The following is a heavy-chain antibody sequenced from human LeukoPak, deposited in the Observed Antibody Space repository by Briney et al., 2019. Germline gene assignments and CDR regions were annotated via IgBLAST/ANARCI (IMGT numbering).Heavy chain of an antibody. V-gene: IGHV3-64*01. Sequence: GGSLRLSCAASGFTFSSYAMSWVRQAPGKGLEYVSAISSNGGSTYYANSVKGRFTISRDNPKNTLYLQLGSLRGEDMAVYYCARDAGYCGGGSCPKYYFDYWGQGTLVTVSS. D-gene: IGHD2-15*01. CDR3: ARDAGYCGGGSCPKYYFDY. CDR2: ISSNGGST. CDR1: GFTFSSYA. J-gene: IGHJ4*02.